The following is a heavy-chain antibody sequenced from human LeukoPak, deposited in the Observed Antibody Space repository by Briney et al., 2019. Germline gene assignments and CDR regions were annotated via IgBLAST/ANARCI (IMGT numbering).Heavy chain of an antibody. CDR2: ISSSGSTI. CDR3: ATLPNEQWLPRDY. D-gene: IGHD6-19*01. CDR1: GFTFSSYE. V-gene: IGHV3-48*03. J-gene: IGHJ4*02. Sequence: SGGSLRLSCAASGFTFSSYEMNWVRQAPGKGLEWVSYISSSGSTIYYADSVKGRFTISRDNAKNSLYLQMNSLRAEDTAVYYCATLPNEQWLPRDYWGQGTLVTVSS.